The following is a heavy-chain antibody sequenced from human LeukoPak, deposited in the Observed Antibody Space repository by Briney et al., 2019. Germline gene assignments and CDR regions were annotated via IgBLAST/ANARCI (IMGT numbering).Heavy chain of an antibody. V-gene: IGHV1-8*01. J-gene: IGHJ5*02. D-gene: IGHD3-22*01. CDR3: ARRITMIVVPGGDWFDP. CDR2: MNPNSGNT. Sequence: ASVKVSCKASGYTFTSYDINWVRQATGQGLEWMGWMNPNSGNTGYAQKFQGRVTMTRNTSISTAYMELSSLRSEDTAVYYCARRITMIVVPGGDWFDPWGQGTLVTVSS. CDR1: GYTFTSYD.